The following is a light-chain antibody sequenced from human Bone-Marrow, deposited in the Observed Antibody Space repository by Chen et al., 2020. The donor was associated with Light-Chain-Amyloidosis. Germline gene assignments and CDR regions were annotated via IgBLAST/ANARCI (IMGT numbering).Light chain of an antibody. CDR2: GSS. V-gene: IGKV3-20*01. CDR1: QTISSNY. CDR3: QQYGTSPLT. Sequence: EIVLTQSPGTLSLSPGEGANLPCRASQTISSNYLTWYQQKFGQAPRLLIYGSSSRATGIPGRFTGSGSGTDFTLTINRLEPEDFAMYYCQQYGTSPLTFGGGTKVEIK. J-gene: IGKJ4*01.